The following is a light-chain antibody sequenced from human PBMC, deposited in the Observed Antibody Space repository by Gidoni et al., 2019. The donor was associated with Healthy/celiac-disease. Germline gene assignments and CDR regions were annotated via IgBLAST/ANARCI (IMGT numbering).Light chain of an antibody. CDR2: GAS. V-gene: IGKV3-20*01. CDR1: QSVSSSY. Sequence: IVLTHPPCTLSLSPGERATLSCRGSQSVSSSYLAWYQQKPGQAPRLLIYGASSRATGIPDRFSGSGSGTDFTLTISRLEPEDFAVYYCQQYGSSRGTFGQGTKVEIK. CDR3: QQYGSSRGT. J-gene: IGKJ1*01.